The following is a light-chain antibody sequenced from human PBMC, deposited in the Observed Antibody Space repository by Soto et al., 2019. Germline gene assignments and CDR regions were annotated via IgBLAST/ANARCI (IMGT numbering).Light chain of an antibody. CDR1: SSDVGGYNY. CDR2: DVS. V-gene: IGLV2-14*01. CDR3: SSYTSSSTLVV. Sequence: QSALTQPASVSGSPGQSITISCTGTSSDVGGYNYVSWYQQHPGKAPKLMIYDVSNRPSGASNRFSGSMSGNTASLIISGLQADDEADYYCSSYTSSSTLVVFGGGTQLTVL. J-gene: IGLJ2*01.